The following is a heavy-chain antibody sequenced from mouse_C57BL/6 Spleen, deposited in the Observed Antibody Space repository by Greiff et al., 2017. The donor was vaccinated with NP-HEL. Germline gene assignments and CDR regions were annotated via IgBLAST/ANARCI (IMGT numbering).Heavy chain of an antibody. J-gene: IGHJ2*01. CDR3: ARHDARGYGSSFLFDY. D-gene: IGHD1-1*01. CDR2: FYPGSGSI. CDR1: GYTFTEYT. V-gene: IGHV1-62-2*01. Sequence: QVQLKESGAELVKPGASVKLSCKASGYTFTEYTIHWVKQRSGQGLEWIGWFYPGSGSIKYNEKFKDKATLTADKSSSTVYMELSRLTSEDSAVYFCARHDARGYGSSFLFDYWGQGTTLTVSS.